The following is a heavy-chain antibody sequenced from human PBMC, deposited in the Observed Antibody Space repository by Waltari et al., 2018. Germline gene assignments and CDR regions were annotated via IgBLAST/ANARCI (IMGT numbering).Heavy chain of an antibody. CDR3: ARDMGTFYDSSGYYYGY. V-gene: IGHV3-48*03. CDR2: ISSSGSTI. J-gene: IGHJ4*02. D-gene: IGHD3-22*01. CDR1: GFTFSSYE. Sequence: EVQLVESGGGLVQPGGSLRLSCAASGFTFSSYEMNWVRQAPGKGLEWVSYISSSGSTIYYADSVKGRFTISRDNAKNSLYLQMNSLRAEDTAVYYCARDMGTFYDSSGYYYGYWGQGTLVTVSS.